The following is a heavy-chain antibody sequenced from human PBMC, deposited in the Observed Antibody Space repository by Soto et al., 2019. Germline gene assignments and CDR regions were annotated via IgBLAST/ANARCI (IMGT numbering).Heavy chain of an antibody. Sequence: GGSLRLSCAASGFTFSDYYMSWIRQAPGKGLEWVSYISSSGSTTYYADSVKGRFTISRDNAKNSLYLQMNGLRAEDTAVYYCAREYPLYYDFWSGSVFDHWGQGTLVTVSS. CDR2: ISSSGSTT. CDR3: AREYPLYYDFWSGSVFDH. CDR1: GFTFSDYY. J-gene: IGHJ5*02. V-gene: IGHV3-11*01. D-gene: IGHD3-3*01.